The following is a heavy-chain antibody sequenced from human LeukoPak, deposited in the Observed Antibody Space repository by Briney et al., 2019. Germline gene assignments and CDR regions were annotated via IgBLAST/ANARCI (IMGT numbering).Heavy chain of an antibody. J-gene: IGHJ3*02. CDR3: ARHRPYDYYDSSGYRRGYAFDI. V-gene: IGHV5-51*01. CDR1: GYRFNSYW. D-gene: IGHD3-22*01. Sequence: GESLKISCKCSGYRFNSYWIGWVRQMPGKGLEWMGIIYPGDSDTRYSPSFQGQVTISADKSISTAYLQWSSLKASDTAMYYCARHRPYDYYDSSGYRRGYAFDIWGQGTMVTVSS. CDR2: IYPGDSDT.